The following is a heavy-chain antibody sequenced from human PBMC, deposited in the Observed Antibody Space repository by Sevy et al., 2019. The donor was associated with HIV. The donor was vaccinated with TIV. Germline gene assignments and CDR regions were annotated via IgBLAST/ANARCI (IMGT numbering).Heavy chain of an antibody. CDR3: ARSYYDFWSGYYTDYYFDY. V-gene: IGHV3-33*01. J-gene: IGHJ4*02. CDR1: GFTFSSYG. Sequence: GGSLRLSCAASGFTFSSYGMHWVRQAPGKGLEWVAVIWYDGSNKYYADSVKGRFTISRDNSKNTLYLQMNSLRAEDMAVYYCARSYYDFWSGYYTDYYFDYWGQGTLVTVSS. CDR2: IWYDGSNK. D-gene: IGHD3-3*01.